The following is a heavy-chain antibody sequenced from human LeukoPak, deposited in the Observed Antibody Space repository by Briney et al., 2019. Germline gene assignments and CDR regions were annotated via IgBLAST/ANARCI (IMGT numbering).Heavy chain of an antibody. CDR2: IYNSGST. D-gene: IGHD1-26*01. Sequence: SETLSLTCTVSGGSISIYYWSWIRQPPGKGLEWIGYIYNSGSTIYNPSLRSRVTISVDTSKNQFSLKLNSVTAADTAVYYCVRDRELTYWSQGTLVTVSS. CDR1: GGSISIYY. J-gene: IGHJ4*02. CDR3: VRDRELTY. V-gene: IGHV4-59*01.